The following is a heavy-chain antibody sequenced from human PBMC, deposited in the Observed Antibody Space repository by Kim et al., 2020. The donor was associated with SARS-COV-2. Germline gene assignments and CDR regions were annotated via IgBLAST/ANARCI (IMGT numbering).Heavy chain of an antibody. CDR2: GRV. J-gene: IGHJ2*01. D-gene: IGHD1-26*01. CDR3: ARRIVSYFDL. Sequence: GRVNYNPSSKSRGTISVDTSKNQLSLKLRAVTAADTAVYYCARRIVSYFDLWGRGTLVTVSS. V-gene: IGHV4-59*08.